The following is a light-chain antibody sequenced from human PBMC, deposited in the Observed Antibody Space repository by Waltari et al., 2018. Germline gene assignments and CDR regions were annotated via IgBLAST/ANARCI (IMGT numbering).Light chain of an antibody. J-gene: IGKJ1*01. CDR1: QSVGRS. Sequence: EIVLTQSPGTLSLSPGERPTLSCRASQSVGRSLAWYQQKPGQAPRLLIYGASSRDTGIPDRFSGSGSGTDFSLTISRLEPEDFAVYYCQHYVRLPATFGQGTKVEIK. CDR2: GAS. CDR3: QHYVRLPAT. V-gene: IGKV3-20*01.